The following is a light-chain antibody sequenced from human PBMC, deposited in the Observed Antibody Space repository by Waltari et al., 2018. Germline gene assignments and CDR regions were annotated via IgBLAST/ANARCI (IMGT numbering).Light chain of an antibody. CDR2: NAF. V-gene: IGKV1-39*01. CDR1: QSISNY. Sequence: DIQMTQSPSSLSASVGDRVTITCRTSQSISNYLNWYQQKPGQAPNLLIYNAFNLQSGVPSRFSGSGSGTDFTLTISSLQPEDFATYYCQQSYTSPYTFGQGTKLEIK. CDR3: QQSYTSPYT. J-gene: IGKJ2*01.